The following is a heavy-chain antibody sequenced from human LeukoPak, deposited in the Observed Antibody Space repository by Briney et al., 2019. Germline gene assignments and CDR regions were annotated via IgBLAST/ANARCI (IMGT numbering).Heavy chain of an antibody. D-gene: IGHD6-13*01. J-gene: IGHJ5*02. CDR3: ARRSRIAAAGT. Sequence: SETLSLTCTVSGGSISSSSYYCGWIRQPPGKGLEWIGSIYYSGSTYYNPSLKSRVTISVDTSKNQFSLKLSSVTAADTAVYYCARRSRIAAAGTWGQGTLVTVSS. CDR1: GGSISSSSYY. V-gene: IGHV4-39*01. CDR2: IYYSGST.